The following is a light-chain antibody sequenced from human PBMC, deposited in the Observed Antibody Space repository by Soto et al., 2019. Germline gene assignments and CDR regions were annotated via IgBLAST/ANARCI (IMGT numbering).Light chain of an antibody. CDR2: DVS. J-gene: IGKJ4*01. V-gene: IGKV3-11*01. CDR3: HQRRQWPLT. CDR1: KSVSKN. Sequence: TQSPAPLSLSPGEWATLSCRASKSVSKNLAWYQQKPGRATRLLISDVSNRATGIPARFSGSGSGTDFTLTISSLESEDFAVYYCHQRRQWPLTFGGGTKVDIK.